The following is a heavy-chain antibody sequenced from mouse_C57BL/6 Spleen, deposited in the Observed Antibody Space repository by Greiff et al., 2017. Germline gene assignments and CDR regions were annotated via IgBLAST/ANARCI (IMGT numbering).Heavy chain of an antibody. D-gene: IGHD1-1*01. J-gene: IGHJ3*01. CDR1: GYTFTSYW. V-gene: IGHV1-7*01. CDR2: INPSSGYT. CDR3: ARRNYGSGYPVAY. Sequence: QVHVKQSGAELAKPGASVKLSCKASGYTFTSYWMHWVKQRPGQGLEWIGYINPSSGYTKYNQKFKDKATLTADKSSSTAYMQLSSLTYEDSAVYYCARRNYGSGYPVAYWGQGTLVTVSA.